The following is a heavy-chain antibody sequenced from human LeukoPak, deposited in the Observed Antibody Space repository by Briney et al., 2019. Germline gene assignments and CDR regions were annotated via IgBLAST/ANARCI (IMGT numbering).Heavy chain of an antibody. J-gene: IGHJ4*02. CDR1: GYTFTGYY. CDR3: ARASVRGVIIDY. Sequence: ASVKVSCKASGYTFTGYYIHWVRQAPGQGLEWMGRINPNSGGADYAQKFQGRVTMTRDTSISTAYMELSRLRSDDTAVYYCARASVRGVIIDYWGQGTLVTVSS. V-gene: IGHV1-2*06. CDR2: INPNSGGA. D-gene: IGHD3-10*01.